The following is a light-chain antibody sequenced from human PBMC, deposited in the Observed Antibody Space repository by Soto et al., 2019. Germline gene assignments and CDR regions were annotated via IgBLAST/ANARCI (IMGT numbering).Light chain of an antibody. CDR3: AAWDDSLNRRV. J-gene: IGLJ1*01. CDR1: SSNIGSNT. Sequence: QPVLTQPPSASGTPGQRVTISCSGSSSNIGSNTVNWYQQLPGTAPKLLIYSNNQRPSGVPDRFSGSKSGTSASLAISGLQSEDEADYYCAAWDDSLNRRVFGTGTKLTVL. V-gene: IGLV1-44*01. CDR2: SNN.